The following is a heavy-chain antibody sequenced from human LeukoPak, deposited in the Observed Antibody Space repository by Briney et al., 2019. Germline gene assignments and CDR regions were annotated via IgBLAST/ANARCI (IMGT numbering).Heavy chain of an antibody. V-gene: IGHV7-4-1*02. J-gene: IGHJ4*02. D-gene: IGHD1-26*01. Sequence: ASVKVSCKASGYTFSSYAMNWVRQAPGQGLEWMGWINTNTGNLTYVQGFTGRFVFSLDTSVNTAYLQISSLKAEDTAVYYCARGGSWVDYWGQGTLVTVSS. CDR3: ARGGSWVDY. CDR1: GYTFSSYA. CDR2: INTNTGNL.